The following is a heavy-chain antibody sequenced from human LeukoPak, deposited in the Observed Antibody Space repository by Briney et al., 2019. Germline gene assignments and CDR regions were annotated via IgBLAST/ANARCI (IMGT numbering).Heavy chain of an antibody. Sequence: PSETLSLTCTVPGGSISRSSYYWGWIRQPPRKGLEWIGSIYYSGSTYYNPSLKSRVTISVDTSKNQFSLKLSSVTAADTAVYYCARAYYYDLYYFDHWGQGTLVTVSS. CDR1: GGSISRSSYY. CDR3: ARAYYYDLYYFDH. D-gene: IGHD3-22*01. CDR2: IYYSGST. V-gene: IGHV4-39*07. J-gene: IGHJ4*02.